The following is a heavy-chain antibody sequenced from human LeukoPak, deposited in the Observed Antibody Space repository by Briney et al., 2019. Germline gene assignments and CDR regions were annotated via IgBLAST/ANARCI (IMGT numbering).Heavy chain of an antibody. J-gene: IGHJ4*02. CDR3: AWWVRGVIRGTYFDY. D-gene: IGHD3-10*01. CDR1: GFTFSSYA. Sequence: GGSLRLSCAASGFTFSSYAMSWVRQAPGKGLEWVSAISGSGGSTYYADSVKGRFTISRDNSKNTLYLQMNSLRAEDTAVYYCAWWVRGVIRGTYFDYWGQGTLVTVSS. V-gene: IGHV3-23*01. CDR2: ISGSGGST.